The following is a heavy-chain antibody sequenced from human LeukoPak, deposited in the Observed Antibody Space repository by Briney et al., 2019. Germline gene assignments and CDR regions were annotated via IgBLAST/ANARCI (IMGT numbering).Heavy chain of an antibody. V-gene: IGHV4-38-2*02. CDR2: IYHSGST. J-gene: IGHJ5*02. CDR3: ARLGYCSSTSCYRSWFDP. D-gene: IGHD2-2*01. CDR1: GYSISSGYY. Sequence: PSETLSLXCTVSGYSISSGYYWGWIRQPPGKGLEWIGSIYHSGSTYYNPSHKSRVTISVDTSKNQFSLKLSSVTAADTAVYYCARLGYCSSTSCYRSWFDPWGQGTLVTVSS.